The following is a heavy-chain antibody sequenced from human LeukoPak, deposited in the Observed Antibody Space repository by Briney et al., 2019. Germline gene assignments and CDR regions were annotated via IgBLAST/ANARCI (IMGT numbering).Heavy chain of an antibody. J-gene: IGHJ4*02. CDR2: INPNSGGT. V-gene: IGHV1-2*06. CDR3: AREEWELTGFDY. D-gene: IGHD1-26*01. CDR1: GYTFTGYY. Sequence: ASVKVSCKASGYTFTGYYIHWVRQAPGQGLEWMGRINPNSGGTNYAQKFQGRVTMTRDPSISTAYMELSRLRSDDTAVYYCAREEWELTGFDYWGQGTLVTVSS.